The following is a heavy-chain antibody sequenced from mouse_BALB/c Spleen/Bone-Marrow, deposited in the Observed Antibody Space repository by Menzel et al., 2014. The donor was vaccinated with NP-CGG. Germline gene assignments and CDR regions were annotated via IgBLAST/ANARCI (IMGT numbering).Heavy chain of an antibody. J-gene: IGHJ4*01. Sequence: VKLVESGPGLVAPSQSMSTPCTVSGFSLTSYGVHWVRQPPGKGLEWLGVIWAGGSTSYNSALMSRLSINQDSSKSQVFLKLNSLQTDDTATYYCAREGRGYYGSSGAAMDYWGQGTSVTVSS. D-gene: IGHD1-1*01. CDR3: AREGRGYYGSSGAAMDY. CDR1: GFSLTSYG. V-gene: IGHV2-9*02. CDR2: IWAGGST.